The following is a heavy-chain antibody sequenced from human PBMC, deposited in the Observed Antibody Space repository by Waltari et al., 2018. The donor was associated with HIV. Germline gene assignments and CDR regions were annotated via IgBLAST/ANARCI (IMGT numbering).Heavy chain of an antibody. CDR2: VYPSGNT. D-gene: IGHD2-2*01. V-gene: IGHV4-4*02. CDR3: ARDRAIVIVPAARSAFDI. J-gene: IGHJ3*02. CDR1: GGSISSSNW. Sequence: QVQLQESGPGLVKPSVTLALTCAVSGGSISSSNWWSWVRQPPGKGLEWIGEVYPSGNTNYNPALKSRVTISLDKSKNQFSLKLSSVTAADTAIYHCARDRAIVIVPAARSAFDIWGQGTMVTVSS.